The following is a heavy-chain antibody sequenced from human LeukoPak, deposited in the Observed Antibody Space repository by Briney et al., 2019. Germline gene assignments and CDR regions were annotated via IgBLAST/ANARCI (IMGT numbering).Heavy chain of an antibody. Sequence: ASVKVSCKASGYTFTSYGISWVRQAPGQGLEWMGWISAYNGNTNYAQKLQGRVTMTTDTSTSTAYMELRSLRSDDTAVYYCARAWYDSSGPKIWDDAFDIWGQGTMVTVSS. V-gene: IGHV1-18*01. J-gene: IGHJ3*02. CDR3: ARAWYDSSGPKIWDDAFDI. D-gene: IGHD3-22*01. CDR2: ISAYNGNT. CDR1: GYTFTSYG.